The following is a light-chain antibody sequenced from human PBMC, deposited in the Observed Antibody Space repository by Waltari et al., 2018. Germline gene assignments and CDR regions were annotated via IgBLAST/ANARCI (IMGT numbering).Light chain of an antibody. CDR3: QVWDGSSDHHVV. CDR2: DDK. CDR1: NVGSKN. J-gene: IGLJ2*01. V-gene: IGLV3-21*02. Sequence: SYFLTQAPSVSVAPGQTARITCGGNNVGSKNVHWYQQKPGQAPVLVVYDDKDRPSGIPEGFSGSNSGNTATLIISRVEAGDEADYYCQVWDGSSDHHVVFGGGTKLTV.